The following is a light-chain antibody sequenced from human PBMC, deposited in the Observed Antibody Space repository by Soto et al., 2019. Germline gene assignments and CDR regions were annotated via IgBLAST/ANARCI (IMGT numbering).Light chain of an antibody. Sequence: EIVMTQSPATLSVSPVERCTLCCRSSQSVRSKLAWYQQKPGQAPRLLIYDASTRATGIPARFSGSGSGTEFTLTISSLQSEDFAVYYCQQYNNWPPITFGQGTRLEI. J-gene: IGKJ5*01. CDR3: QQYNNWPPIT. V-gene: IGKV3-15*01. CDR1: QSVRSK. CDR2: DAS.